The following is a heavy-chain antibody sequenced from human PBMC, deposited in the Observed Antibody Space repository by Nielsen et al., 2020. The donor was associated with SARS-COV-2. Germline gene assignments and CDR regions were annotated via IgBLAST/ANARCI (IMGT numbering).Heavy chain of an antibody. CDR2: INGGDGNT. J-gene: IGHJ4*02. CDR1: GYTLSHYS. D-gene: IGHD1-26*01. CDR3: ASRIVAAFDF. Sequence: ASVKVSCKASGYTLSHYSLHWVRQAPGQGLQWMGWINGGDGNTKYSQEFQGRLTITRDTSASTVYMALSSLRSDDTAIYYCASRIVAAFDFWGQGTLLAVSS. V-gene: IGHV1-3*01.